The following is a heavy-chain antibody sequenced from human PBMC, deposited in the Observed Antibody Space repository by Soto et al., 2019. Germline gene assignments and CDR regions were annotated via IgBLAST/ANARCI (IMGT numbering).Heavy chain of an antibody. J-gene: IGHJ5*02. D-gene: IGHD3-16*01. CDR2: INHRGST. CDR1: GGSFSGYY. CDR3: ARGRYRGNRRFDP. Sequence: QVQLQQWGAGLLKPSETLSLTCAVYGGSFSGYYWSWIRQTPGKGLERIGEINHRGSTNYNPSLKSRVTISVDTSKNQFSLKLSSVTAADTAVYYCARGRYRGNRRFDPWGQGTLVTVSS. V-gene: IGHV4-34*01.